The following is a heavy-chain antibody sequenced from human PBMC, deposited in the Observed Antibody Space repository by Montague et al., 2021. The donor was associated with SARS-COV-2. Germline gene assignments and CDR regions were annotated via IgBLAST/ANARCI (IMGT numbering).Heavy chain of an antibody. CDR3: ARTSRGSRYSYGVDV. CDR2: TFRSGAT. V-gene: IGHV4-59*01. CDR1: GDSISDYY. J-gene: IGHJ6*02. Sequence: SETLSLTCTVSGDSISDYYWSWIRQPPGMGLEWIGYTFRSGATNYNPPLKSRVIISLDTSKSQFSLRLSSVTAADTAIYYCARTSRGSRYSYGVDVWGQGTTVTVSS. D-gene: IGHD3-10*01.